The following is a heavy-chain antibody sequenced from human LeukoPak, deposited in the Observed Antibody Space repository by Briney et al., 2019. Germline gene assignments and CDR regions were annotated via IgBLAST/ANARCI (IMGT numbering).Heavy chain of an antibody. CDR3: AKDQAGIVATPSDY. V-gene: IGHV3-7*03. D-gene: IGHD5-12*01. CDR2: IKQDGSEK. Sequence: GGSLRLSCAASGFTFSSYWMSWVRQAPGKGLEWVANIKQDGSEKYYVDSVKGRFTISRDNSKNTLYLQMNSLRAEDTAVYYCAKDQAGIVATPSDYWGQGTLVTVSS. J-gene: IGHJ4*02. CDR1: GFTFSSYW.